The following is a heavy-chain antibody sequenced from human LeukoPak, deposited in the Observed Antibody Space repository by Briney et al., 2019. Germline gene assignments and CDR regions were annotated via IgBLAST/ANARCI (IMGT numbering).Heavy chain of an antibody. D-gene: IGHD6-19*01. CDR3: ARVDSSGWLTQIGGFDP. CDR2: IIPIFGTA. Sequence: SVKVSCKASGGTFSSYAISWVRQAPGQGLEWMGGIIPIFGTANYAQKFQGRVTITADECTSTAYMELSSLRSEDTAVYYCARVDSSGWLTQIGGFDPWGQGTLVTVSS. V-gene: IGHV1-69*13. J-gene: IGHJ5*02. CDR1: GGTFSSYA.